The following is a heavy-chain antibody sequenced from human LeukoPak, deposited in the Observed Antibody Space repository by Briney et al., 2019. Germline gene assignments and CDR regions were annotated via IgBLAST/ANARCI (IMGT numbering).Heavy chain of an antibody. CDR3: ARGHPHCSSTSCYNFDY. CDR2: IYTSGST. V-gene: IGHV4-4*07. J-gene: IGHJ4*02. D-gene: IGHD2-2*02. Sequence: SETLSLTCTVSGGSINSYYWSWIRQPAGKGLEWIGRIYTSGSTNYNPSLKSRVTMSVDTSKNQFSLKLSSVTAADTAVYYCARGHPHCSSTSCYNFDYWGQGTLVTVSS. CDR1: GGSINSYY.